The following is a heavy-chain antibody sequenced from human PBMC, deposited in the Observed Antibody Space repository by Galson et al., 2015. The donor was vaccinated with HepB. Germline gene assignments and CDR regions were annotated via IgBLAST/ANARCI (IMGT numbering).Heavy chain of an antibody. CDR2: IGGSGGDI. CDR3: AREDWKLDY. D-gene: IGHD1-1*01. CDR1: GLSFSSYA. Sequence: SLRLSCAASGLSFSSYAMNWVRQAPGKGLEWVSRIGGSGGDIHYANSVKGRFTISRDNSKNTLYLQMNSLRAEDTAVYYCAREDWKLDYWGQGTLVTVSS. V-gene: IGHV3-23*01. J-gene: IGHJ4*02.